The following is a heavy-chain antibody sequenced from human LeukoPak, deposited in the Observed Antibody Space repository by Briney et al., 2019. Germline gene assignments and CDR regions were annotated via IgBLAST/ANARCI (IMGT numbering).Heavy chain of an antibody. J-gene: IGHJ4*02. Sequence: GGSLRLSCAASGFTFSSYAMSWVRQAPGKGLEWVSVIYSGGSTYYADSVKGRFTISRDNSKNTLYLQMNSLRAEDTAVYYCARAGEYYYGSGSLLVWSQGTLVTVSS. CDR3: ARAGEYYYGSGSLLV. D-gene: IGHD3-10*01. V-gene: IGHV3-66*01. CDR1: GFTFSSYA. CDR2: IYSGGST.